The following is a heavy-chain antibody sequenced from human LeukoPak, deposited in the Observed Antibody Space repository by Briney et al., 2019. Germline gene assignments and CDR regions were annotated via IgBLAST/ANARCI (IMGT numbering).Heavy chain of an antibody. D-gene: IGHD6-13*01. CDR2: IYTSGST. CDR1: GGSISSYY. CDR3: ARLATYSSPFDY. V-gene: IGHV4-4*09. Sequence: KPSETLSLTCTVSGGSISSYYRSWIRQPPGKGLEWIGYIYTSGSTNYNPSLKSRVTISVDTSKNQFSLKLSSVTAADTAVYYCARLATYSSPFDYWGQGTLVTVSS. J-gene: IGHJ4*02.